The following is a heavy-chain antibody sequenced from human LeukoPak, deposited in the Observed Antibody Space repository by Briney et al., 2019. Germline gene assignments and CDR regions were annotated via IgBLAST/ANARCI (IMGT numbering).Heavy chain of an antibody. V-gene: IGHV1-2*02. D-gene: IGHD2-21*02. CDR3: ARDPYCGGDCRYYYYYGMDV. CDR2: INPNSGGT. Sequence: ASVKVSCKASGYTFTGYYMHWVRQAPGHGLEWMGWINPNSGGTNYAQKFQGRVTMTRDTSISTAYMELSRLRSDDTAVYYCARDPYCGGDCRYYYYYGMDVWGQGTTVTVSS. J-gene: IGHJ6*02. CDR1: GYTFTGYY.